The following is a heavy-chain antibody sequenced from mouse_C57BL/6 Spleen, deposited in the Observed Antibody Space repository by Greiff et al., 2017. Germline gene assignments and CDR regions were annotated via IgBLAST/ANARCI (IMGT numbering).Heavy chain of an antibody. J-gene: IGHJ2*01. CDR3: TTDGNYESYFDY. CDR1: GFNIKDDY. V-gene: IGHV14-4*01. Sequence: EVQLQRSGAELVRPGASVKLSCTASGFNIKDDYMHWVKQRPEQGLEWIGWIDPENGDTEYASKFQGKATITADTSSNTAYLQLSSLTSEDTAVYYCTTDGNYESYFDYWGQGTTLTVSS. CDR2: IDPENGDT. D-gene: IGHD2-1*01.